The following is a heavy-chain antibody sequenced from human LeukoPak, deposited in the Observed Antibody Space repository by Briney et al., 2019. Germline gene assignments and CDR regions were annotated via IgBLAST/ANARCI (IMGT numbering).Heavy chain of an antibody. V-gene: IGHV1-2*02. Sequence: ASVKVSCKTSENTFTDYYMHWVRQAPGQGLEWMGWINPNSGGTNYAQKFQGRVTMTRDTSISTAYMELSRLRSDDTVVYYCAREFSTRYSSGWYDYWGQGILVTVSS. D-gene: IGHD6-19*01. J-gene: IGHJ4*02. CDR2: INPNSGGT. CDR1: ENTFTDYY. CDR3: AREFSTRYSSGWYDY.